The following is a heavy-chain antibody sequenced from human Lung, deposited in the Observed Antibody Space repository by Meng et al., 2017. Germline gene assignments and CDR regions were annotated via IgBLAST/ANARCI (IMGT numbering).Heavy chain of an antibody. CDR3: ARFETVGVATGDF. J-gene: IGHJ4*02. Sequence: EVQLVESGGGLVTPGGSLRLSCAASGFTFRNYSMNWVRQAPGKGREWVSSISSDSRYIFYADSVKGRFTISRDNAKNSLYLLMIGLRPEDTAVFYCARFETVGVATGDFWGQGTLVTVSS. CDR1: GFTFRNYS. CDR2: ISSDSRYI. D-gene: IGHD2-15*01. V-gene: IGHV3-21*01.